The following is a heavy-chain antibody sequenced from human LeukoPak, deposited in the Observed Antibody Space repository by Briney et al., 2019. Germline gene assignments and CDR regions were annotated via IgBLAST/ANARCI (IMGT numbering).Heavy chain of an antibody. V-gene: IGHV3-7*03. CDR2: INHNGNVN. D-gene: IGHD3-16*01. CDR3: ARGGGLDV. Sequence: GGSLRLSCAASVFTFSSYWMTWARQAQWKGLEWVASINHNGNVNYYVDSVKGRFTISRDNAKNSLYLQMSNLRAEDTAAYFCARGGGLDVWGQGATVTVSS. J-gene: IGHJ6*02. CDR1: VFTFSSYW.